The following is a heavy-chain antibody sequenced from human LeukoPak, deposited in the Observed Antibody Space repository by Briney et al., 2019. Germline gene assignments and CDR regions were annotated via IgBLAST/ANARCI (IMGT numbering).Heavy chain of an antibody. CDR1: GGTFSSYA. CDR3: ARDMSTTVTTGGAFDI. CDR2: IIPILGIA. D-gene: IGHD4-17*01. V-gene: IGHV1-69*04. J-gene: IGHJ3*02. Sequence: ASVKVSCKASGGTFSSYAISWVRQAPGQGLEWMGRIIPILGIANYAQKFQGRVTITADKSTSTAYMELSSLRSEDTAVYYCARDMSTTVTTGGAFDIWGQGTMVTVSS.